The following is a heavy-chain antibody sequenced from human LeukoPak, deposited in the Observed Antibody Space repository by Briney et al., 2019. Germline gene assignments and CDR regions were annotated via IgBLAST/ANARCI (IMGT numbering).Heavy chain of an antibody. J-gene: IGHJ4*02. D-gene: IGHD6-6*01. Sequence: SETLSLTCTVSGGSISSGGYYWSWIRQPPGKGLEWIGYIYHSGSTYYNPSLKSRVTISVDRSKNQFSLKLGSVTAADTAVYYCARYYSSSSESIWDYWGQGTLVTVSS. CDR3: ARYYSSSSESIWDY. CDR1: GGSISSGGYY. V-gene: IGHV4-30-2*01. CDR2: IYHSGST.